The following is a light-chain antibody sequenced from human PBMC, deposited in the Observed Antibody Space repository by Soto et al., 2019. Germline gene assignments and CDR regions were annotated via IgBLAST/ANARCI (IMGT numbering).Light chain of an antibody. CDR1: SSDVGGYDY. CDR2: DVT. CDR3: CSFSSITTRI. V-gene: IGLV2-14*03. J-gene: IGLJ2*01. Sequence: QSALTQPASVSGSPGQSITISCTGTSSDVGGYDYVSWYQQHPGKAPKLMIYDVTNLPSGVSTRFSASKSGNTAALTISGLQAEDEADYYCCSFSSITTRIFGGGTKLTVL.